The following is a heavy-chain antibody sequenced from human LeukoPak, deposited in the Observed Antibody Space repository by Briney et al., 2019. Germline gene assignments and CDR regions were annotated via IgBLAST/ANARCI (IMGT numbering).Heavy chain of an antibody. D-gene: IGHD3-22*01. CDR1: GFTFSSYA. CDR3: ASDDSSGYYWGCYFDY. J-gene: IGHJ4*02. CDR2: ISGSGGST. V-gene: IGHV3-23*01. Sequence: PGGSLRLSCAASGFTFSSYAMSWVRQPPGKWLGWVSAISGSGGSTYYADSVKGRFTISRDNSKITLYLQMNSLRAEDTAVYYCASDDSSGYYWGCYFDYWGQGTLVTVSS.